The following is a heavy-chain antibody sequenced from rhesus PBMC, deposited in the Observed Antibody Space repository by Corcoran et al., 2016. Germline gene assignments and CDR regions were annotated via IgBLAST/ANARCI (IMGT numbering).Heavy chain of an antibody. CDR2: ISYSGST. Sequence: QLQLQESGPGLVKPSETLSLTCAISGYSISSGYGWSWIRQPPGTGLEWIGYISYSGSTSYSPSLKSRVTISRVTSKNQFSLKLSSVTAANTGVYYCAREGSYPDYWGQGVLVTVSS. CDR1: GYSISSGYG. V-gene: IGHV4-122*02. CDR3: AREGSYPDY. D-gene: IGHD1-44*02. J-gene: IGHJ4*01.